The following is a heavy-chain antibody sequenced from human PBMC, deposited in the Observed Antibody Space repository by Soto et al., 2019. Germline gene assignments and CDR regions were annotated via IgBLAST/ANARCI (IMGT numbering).Heavy chain of an antibody. Sequence: EVQLVESGGDLVQPGGSLRLSCAAFGFSLDDYTMHWVRQAAGKGLEWVAGITSNSDKRAYAASVRGRFTVSKDYARNSLYLQMDSLRIEDTALYDCAKGVRRTWNEMDVWGHGTAVIVSS. CDR3: AKGVRRTWNEMDV. CDR1: GFSLDDYT. V-gene: IGHV3-9*01. J-gene: IGHJ6*02. CDR2: ITSNSDKR. D-gene: IGHD1-1*01.